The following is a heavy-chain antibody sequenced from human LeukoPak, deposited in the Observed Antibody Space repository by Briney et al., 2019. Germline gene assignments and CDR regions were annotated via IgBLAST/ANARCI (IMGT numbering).Heavy chain of an antibody. Sequence: PSETLSLTCAVYGGSFSGYYWSWIRQPPGKGLEWIGEINHSGSNNYNPSLKSRVTISVDTSKNQFSLKLSSVTAADTAVYYCARGRYSSSWRWFDPWGQGTLVTVSS. CDR2: INHSGSN. D-gene: IGHD6-6*01. CDR3: ARGRYSSSWRWFDP. V-gene: IGHV4-34*01. J-gene: IGHJ5*01. CDR1: GGSFSGYY.